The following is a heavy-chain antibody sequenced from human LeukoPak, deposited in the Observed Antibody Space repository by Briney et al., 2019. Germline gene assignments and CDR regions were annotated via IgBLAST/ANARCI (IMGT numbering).Heavy chain of an antibody. CDR1: GGTFSSYA. D-gene: IGHD6-6*01. CDR3: ARVDPSSSSQALDS. V-gene: IGHV1-69*05. Sequence: SVKVSCKASGGTFSSYAISWVRQAPGQGLEWMGGIIPIFGTANYAQKFQGRVTITTDESTSTAYMELSSLISEDTAVYYCARVDPSSSSQALDSWGQGTLVTVSS. CDR2: IIPIFGTA. J-gene: IGHJ4*02.